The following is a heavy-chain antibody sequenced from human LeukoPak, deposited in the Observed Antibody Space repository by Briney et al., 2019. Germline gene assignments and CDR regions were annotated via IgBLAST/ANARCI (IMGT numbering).Heavy chain of an antibody. CDR3: ASVIAAAGYDAFDI. Sequence: PSETLSLTCAVSGYSISSGYYWGWIRQPPGKGLEWIGSIYHSGSTYYNPSLKSRVTISVDTSKNQFSLKLSSVTAAGTAVYYCASVIAAAGYDAFDIWGQGTMVTVSS. D-gene: IGHD6-13*01. CDR2: IYHSGST. V-gene: IGHV4-38-2*01. CDR1: GYSISSGYY. J-gene: IGHJ3*02.